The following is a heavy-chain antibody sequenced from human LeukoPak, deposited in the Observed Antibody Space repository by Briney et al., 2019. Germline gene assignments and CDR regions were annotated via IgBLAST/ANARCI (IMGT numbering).Heavy chain of an antibody. CDR2: IYYSGST. D-gene: IGHD1-26*01. CDR1: GGSISSYY. Sequence: SGTLSLTCTVSGGSISSYYWSWIRQPPGKGLEWIGYIYYSGSTNYNPSLKSRVTISVDTSKNQFSLKLSSVTAADTAVYYCARWGAHFDYWGQGTLVTVSS. CDR3: ARWGAHFDY. V-gene: IGHV4-59*01. J-gene: IGHJ4*02.